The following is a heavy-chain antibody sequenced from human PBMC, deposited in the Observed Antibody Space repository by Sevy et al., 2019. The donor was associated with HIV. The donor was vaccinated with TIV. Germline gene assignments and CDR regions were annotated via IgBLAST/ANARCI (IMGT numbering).Heavy chain of an antibody. CDR2: ISYDGSNK. CDR1: GFTFSSYA. J-gene: IGHJ4*02. Sequence: GGSLRLSCAASGFTFSSYAMHWVRQAPGKGLEWVAVISYDGSNKYYADSVKGRFTISRDNTKNTLYLQMNSLRAEDTAVYYCARDSRNIAAAGLLDYWGQGTLVTVSS. D-gene: IGHD6-13*01. CDR3: ARDSRNIAAAGLLDY. V-gene: IGHV3-30-3*01.